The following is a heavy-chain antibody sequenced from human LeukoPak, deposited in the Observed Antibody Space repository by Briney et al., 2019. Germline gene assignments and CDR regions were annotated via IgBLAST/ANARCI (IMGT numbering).Heavy chain of an antibody. Sequence: SETLSLTCTVSGGSISSGGYYWSWIRQPPGKGLEWIGYIYHSGSTYYNPSLKSRVTISVDRSKNQFSLKLSSVTAADTAVYYCARVDDYGDSYAFDIWGQGTMVTVSS. V-gene: IGHV4-30-2*01. CDR3: ARVDDYGDSYAFDI. J-gene: IGHJ3*02. CDR1: GGSISSGGYY. D-gene: IGHD4-17*01. CDR2: IYHSGST.